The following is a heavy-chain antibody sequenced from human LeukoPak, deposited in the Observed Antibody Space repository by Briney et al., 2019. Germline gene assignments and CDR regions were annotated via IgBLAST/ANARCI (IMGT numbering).Heavy chain of an antibody. D-gene: IGHD4-17*01. J-gene: IGHJ4*02. CDR3: ARMTTEREFDY. CDR1: GGSISSYY. CDR2: IYYSGST. V-gene: IGHV4-59*01. Sequence: SETLSLTCTVSGGSISSYYWSWIRQPPGKGLEWIGYIYYSGSTNYNPSLKSRVTISVDTSKNQFSLKLSSVTAADTAVYYCARMTTEREFDYWGQGTLVTVSS.